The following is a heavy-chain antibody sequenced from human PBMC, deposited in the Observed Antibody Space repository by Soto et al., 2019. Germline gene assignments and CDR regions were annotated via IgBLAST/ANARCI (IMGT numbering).Heavy chain of an antibody. D-gene: IGHD6-19*01. CDR3: ARSSGWYALDI. V-gene: IGHV1-3*01. CDR1: GYTFTSFA. Sequence: GASVKVSCKASGYTFTSFAIHWVRQAPGQRLEWMGWVNGGDGHTRYSQKFQGSVTLTRDTSATTAYMELSSLTSEDTAMYYCARSSGWYALDIWAQGTMVNVSS. CDR2: VNGGDGHT. J-gene: IGHJ3*02.